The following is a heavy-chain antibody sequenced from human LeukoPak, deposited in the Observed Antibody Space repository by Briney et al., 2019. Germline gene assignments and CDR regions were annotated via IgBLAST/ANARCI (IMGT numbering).Heavy chain of an antibody. CDR3: ARGHYGLGV. Sequence: GGSLRLSCAASGFTFSSYAMSWVRQAPGKGLEWVSAISGSGGSTYYADSVKGRFTISRDNAKNSLDLQMNSLRAEDTAVYYCARGHYGLGVWGQGTTVTVSS. CDR2: ISGSGGST. V-gene: IGHV3-23*01. J-gene: IGHJ6*02. CDR1: GFTFSSYA.